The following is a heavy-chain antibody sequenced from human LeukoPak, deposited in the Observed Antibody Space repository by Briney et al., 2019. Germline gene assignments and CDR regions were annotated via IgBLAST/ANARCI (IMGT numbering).Heavy chain of an antibody. D-gene: IGHD5-12*01. CDR1: GCSISSGGYY. CDR3: ARDRSGYGGIFDY. V-gene: IGHV4-31*03. Sequence: SETLSLTCTVSGCSISSGGYYWSRIRQHPGKGLEWIGYIYYSGSPYYNPSLKSRVTISVDTSKNQFSLKLSSVTAADTAVYYCARDRSGYGGIFDYWGQGTLVTVSS. J-gene: IGHJ4*02. CDR2: IYYSGSP.